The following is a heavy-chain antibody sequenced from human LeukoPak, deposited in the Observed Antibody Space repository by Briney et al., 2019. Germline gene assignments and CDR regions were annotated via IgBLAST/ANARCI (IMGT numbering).Heavy chain of an antibody. CDR3: ARSTRSYSGYDFPAY. CDR1: GGTFSSYA. D-gene: IGHD5-12*01. J-gene: IGHJ4*02. Sequence: SMKVSCKASGGTFSSYAISWVRQAPGQGLEWMGGIIPIFGTANYAQKFQGRVTITTDESTSTAYMELSSLRSEDTAVYYCARSTRSYSGYDFPAYWGQGTLVTVSS. V-gene: IGHV1-69*05. CDR2: IIPIFGTA.